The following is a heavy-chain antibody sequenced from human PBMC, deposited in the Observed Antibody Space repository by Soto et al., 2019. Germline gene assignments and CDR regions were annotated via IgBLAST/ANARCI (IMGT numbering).Heavy chain of an antibody. V-gene: IGHV4-30-2*06. CDR3: VRESTTSGPNWFDT. CDR2: IYHSGST. Sequence: SETLSLTCSVSGGSINSGRSSWNWIRQSPGKGLEWIAYIYHSGSTYYNPSLKSRVTISVDRSENQFSLKLTSVTAADTAVYYCVRESTTSGPNWFDTWGPGILVT. CDR1: GGSINSGRSS. D-gene: IGHD1-1*01. J-gene: IGHJ5*02.